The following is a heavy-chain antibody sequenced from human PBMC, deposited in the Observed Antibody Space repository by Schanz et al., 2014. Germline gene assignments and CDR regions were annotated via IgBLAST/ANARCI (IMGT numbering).Heavy chain of an antibody. J-gene: IGHJ4*02. V-gene: IGHV1-69*02. CDR1: GGTFSSYT. CDR2: IIPILGIA. Sequence: QVHLVQSGAEVKKPGPSVKVSCTASGGTFSSYTISWIRQAPGQGLEWMGRIIPILGIANYAQKFQGRVTITADKSTFTAYMDVSSLRSEDTAVYYCASSGAGYSSSWDFDYWGQGTLVTVSS. CDR3: ASSGAGYSSSWDFDY. D-gene: IGHD6-13*01.